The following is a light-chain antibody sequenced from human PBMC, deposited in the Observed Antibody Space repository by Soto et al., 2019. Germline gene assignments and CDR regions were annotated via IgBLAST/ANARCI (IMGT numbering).Light chain of an antibody. CDR2: GAS. V-gene: IGKV3-20*01. J-gene: IGKJ4*01. CDR1: QSVSSSY. CDR3: QQHDNSPLT. Sequence: DIVLTQSPGTLSLSPGERAALSCRASQSVSSSYLAWYQQKPGQAPRLLIYGASNRATGFPDRFSGSGSGTDYTLTISRLEPEDFAVYYCQQHDNSPLTFGGGTKVDIK.